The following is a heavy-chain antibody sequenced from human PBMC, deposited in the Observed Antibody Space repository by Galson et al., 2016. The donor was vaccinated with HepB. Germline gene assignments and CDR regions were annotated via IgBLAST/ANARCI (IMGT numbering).Heavy chain of an antibody. J-gene: IGHJ4*02. CDR3: ARARPWQLPNDFNDY. CDR1: GLTFSNFA. D-gene: IGHD3-3*01. V-gene: IGHV3-30-3*01. Sequence: LRLSCADSGLTFSNFAMHWVRQAPGKGLEWIAVISFDGNDNYYADSVRGRFTITRDNAKNSLYLQMNSLRAEDTAVYYCARARPWQLPNDFNDYWGQGTLVTVSS. CDR2: ISFDGNDN.